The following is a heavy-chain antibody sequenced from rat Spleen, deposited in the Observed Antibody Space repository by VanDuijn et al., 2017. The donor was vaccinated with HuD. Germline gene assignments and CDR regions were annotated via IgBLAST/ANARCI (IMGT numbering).Heavy chain of an antibody. CDR3: VRSVFDY. Sequence: EVQLVESDGGLVQPGRSLKLSCAASGFTFSDYYMAWVRQAPTKGLEWVATINYDGSSTYYRDSVKGRFTISRDNAKSTLYLQMDSLRSEDTATYYCVRSVFDYWGRGVMVTVSS. CDR1: GFTFSDYY. V-gene: IGHV5-29*01. CDR2: INYDGSST. J-gene: IGHJ2*01.